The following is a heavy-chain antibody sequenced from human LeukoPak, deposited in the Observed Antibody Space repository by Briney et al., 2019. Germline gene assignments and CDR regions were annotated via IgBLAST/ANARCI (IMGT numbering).Heavy chain of an antibody. D-gene: IGHD6-13*01. CDR1: GFTFSSYA. J-gene: IGHJ6*03. CDR3: AKASYSSSWYGDYYYYYMDV. CDR2: ISGSGGST. V-gene: IGHV3-23*01. Sequence: GGSLRLSCAASGFTFSSYAMSWVRQAPGKGLEWVSAISGSGGSTYYADSVKGRFTISRDNSKNTLYPQMNSLRAEDTAVYYCAKASYSSSWYGDYYYYYMDVWGKGTTVTVSS.